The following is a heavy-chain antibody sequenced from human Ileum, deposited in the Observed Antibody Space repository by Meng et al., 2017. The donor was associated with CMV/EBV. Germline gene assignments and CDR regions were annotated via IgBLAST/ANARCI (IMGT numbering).Heavy chain of an antibody. Sequence: GGSLRLSCAASGFTFSSYAMHWVRQAPGKGLEWVAVISYDGSNKYYADSVKGRFTISRDNSKNTLYLQMNSLRAEDTAVYYCARDINEQWLGFDGFDYWGQGTLVTGAS. CDR2: ISYDGSNK. CDR3: ARDINEQWLGFDGFDY. V-gene: IGHV3-30-3*01. J-gene: IGHJ4*02. D-gene: IGHD6-19*01. CDR1: GFTFSSYA.